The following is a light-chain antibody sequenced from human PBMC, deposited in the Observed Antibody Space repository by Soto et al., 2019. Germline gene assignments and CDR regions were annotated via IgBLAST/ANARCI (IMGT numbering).Light chain of an antibody. CDR2: AAS. Sequence: EIVLMQSPGTLSLSPGERATLSCRASQTMTRAYVAWYQQKPGQAPRLLIYAASYRATGISDKFSGSGSGTDFSLTISRLEPEDSAVYYCHQYHSPPQTFGHGTKVEI. CDR3: HQYHSPPQT. J-gene: IGKJ2*01. V-gene: IGKV3-20*01. CDR1: QTMTRAY.